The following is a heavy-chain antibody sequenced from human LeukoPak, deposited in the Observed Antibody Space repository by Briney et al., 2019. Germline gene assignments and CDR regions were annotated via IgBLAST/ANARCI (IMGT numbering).Heavy chain of an antibody. CDR3: ARKRGSWYLGHNWFDP. J-gene: IGHJ5*02. CDR1: GGSFSGDF. D-gene: IGHD6-13*01. CDR2: IYYSGST. V-gene: IGHV4-34*01. Sequence: SETLSLTCAVYGGSFSGDFWSWIRQSPGKGLEWIGYIYYSGSTNYNPSLKSRVTISVDTSKNQFSLKLSSVTAADTAVYYCARKRGSWYLGHNWFDPWGQGTLVTVSS.